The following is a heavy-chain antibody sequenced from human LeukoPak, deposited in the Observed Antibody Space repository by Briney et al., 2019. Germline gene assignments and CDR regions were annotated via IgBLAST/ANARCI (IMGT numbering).Heavy chain of an antibody. Sequence: GGSLRLSCAASGLTFSPYWMHWVRQAPGKGLVWVSRVTSDGSSTIYADSVKGRFTISRDNAKNTLYLQLNSLRAEDTAVYYCARGGVSFNLDYWGQGTLVTVSS. CDR2: VTSDGSST. D-gene: IGHD6-13*01. CDR1: GLTFSPYW. V-gene: IGHV3-74*01. CDR3: ARGGVSFNLDY. J-gene: IGHJ4*02.